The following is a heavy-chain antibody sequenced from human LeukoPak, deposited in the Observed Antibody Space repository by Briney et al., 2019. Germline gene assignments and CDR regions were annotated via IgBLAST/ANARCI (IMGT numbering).Heavy chain of an antibody. CDR2: IDPSDSYT. J-gene: IGHJ5*02. CDR3: AQSRITGTTDWFDP. V-gene: IGHV5-10-1*01. CDR1: GYRFTSYW. Sequence: GESLRISGKGSGYRFTSYWISWVRQMPGKGLEWMGRIDPSDSYTNYSPSFQGHVTISADKSISTAYLQWSSLKASDNAMYYCAQSRITGTTDWFDPWGQGTLVTVSS. D-gene: IGHD1-7*01.